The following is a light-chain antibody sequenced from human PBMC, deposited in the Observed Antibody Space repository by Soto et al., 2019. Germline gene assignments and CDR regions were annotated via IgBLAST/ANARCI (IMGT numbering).Light chain of an antibody. CDR2: EDG. CDR3: QSADNSGTYVV. J-gene: IGLJ2*01. Sequence: SYELTQPPSVSVSPGQTARITCSGDALPNQYAYWYQQKPGQAPKLVIYEDGERPSGIPERFSGSSSGTTVSLTISGVQAEDEADYYCQSADNSGTYVVFGGGTKLPS. V-gene: IGLV3-25*03. CDR1: ALPNQY.